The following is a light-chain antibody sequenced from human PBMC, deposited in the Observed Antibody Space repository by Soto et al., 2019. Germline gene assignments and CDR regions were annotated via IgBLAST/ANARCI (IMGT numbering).Light chain of an antibody. V-gene: IGKV1-8*01. J-gene: IGKJ2*01. Sequence: AIRMTQSPSSLSASTGDRVTITCRASQGISSYLAWYQQKPGKAPKLLIYAASTLQSGVPSRFSGSGSGTDFTLTISSLQPDDFATYYFQQYNSYSFGQGTKLEIK. CDR2: AAS. CDR1: QGISSY. CDR3: QQYNSYS.